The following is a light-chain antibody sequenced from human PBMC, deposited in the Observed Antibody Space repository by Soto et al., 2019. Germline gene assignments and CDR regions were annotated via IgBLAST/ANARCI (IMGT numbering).Light chain of an antibody. CDR1: QSVSSH. CDR2: DAS. CDR3: QQRDA. V-gene: IGKV3-11*01. J-gene: IGKJ2*01. Sequence: EIVLTQSPATLSLSPGERATLSCRASQSVSSHLAWYQQKPGQAPRLLINDASNRATGIPARFSGSGSGTDFTLTISSLEPEDFAIYSCQQRDAFGQGTKLEIK.